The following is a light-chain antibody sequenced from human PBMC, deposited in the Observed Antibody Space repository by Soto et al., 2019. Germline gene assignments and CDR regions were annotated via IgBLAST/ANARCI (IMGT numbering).Light chain of an antibody. Sequence: QSALTHPPSVSGAPGQRVTISCTRSSSNIGAGYDVHWYQQLPGTAPKLLIYGNSNRPSGVPDRFSGSKSGTSASLAITGLQAEDVGDYFSQSYDNRRSGYVFGTGTKV. J-gene: IGLJ1*01. CDR1: SSNIGAGYD. V-gene: IGLV1-40*01. CDR2: GNS. CDR3: QSYDNRRSGYV.